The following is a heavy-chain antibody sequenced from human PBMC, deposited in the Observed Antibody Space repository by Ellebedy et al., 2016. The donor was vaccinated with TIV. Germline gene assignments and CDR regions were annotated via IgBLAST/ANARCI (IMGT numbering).Heavy chain of an antibody. V-gene: IGHV1-69*13. J-gene: IGHJ4*02. CDR3: ARDHLNLYSSSWYGGCVGY. CDR2: IIPIFGTA. Sequence: SVKVSCXASGGTFSSYAISWVRQAPGQGLEWMGGIIPIFGTANYAQKFQGRVTITADESTSTVYMELSSLRSEDTAVYYCARDHLNLYSSSWYGGCVGYWGQGTLVTVSS. CDR1: GGTFSSYA. D-gene: IGHD6-13*01.